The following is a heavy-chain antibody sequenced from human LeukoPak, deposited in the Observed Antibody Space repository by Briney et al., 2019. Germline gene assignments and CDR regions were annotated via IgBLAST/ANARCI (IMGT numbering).Heavy chain of an antibody. CDR3: ARDYVGVAGIH. Sequence: GGSLRLSCVASGFTFSNYWMGWVRQAPGKGLEWVANIKPDGSEKFYVDSVKGRFTISRDNSKNTLYLQMNSLRAEDTAVYYCARDYVGVAGIHWSQGTLVTVSS. J-gene: IGHJ4*02. D-gene: IGHD6-19*01. CDR2: IKPDGSEK. CDR1: GFTFSNYW. V-gene: IGHV3-7*01.